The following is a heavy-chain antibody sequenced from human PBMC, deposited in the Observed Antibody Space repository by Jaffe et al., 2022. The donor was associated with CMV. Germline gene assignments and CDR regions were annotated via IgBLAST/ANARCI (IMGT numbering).Heavy chain of an antibody. CDR2: IWYDGSNK. D-gene: IGHD4-17*01. Sequence: QVQLVESGGGVVQPGRSLRLSCAASGFTFSSYGMHWVRQAPGKGLEWVAVIWYDGSNKYYADSVKGRFTISRDNSKNTLYLQMNSLRAEDTAVYYCARRMPIYGDYRRGWFDPWGQGTLVTVSS. CDR1: GFTFSSYG. J-gene: IGHJ5*02. CDR3: ARRMPIYGDYRRGWFDP. V-gene: IGHV3-33*01.